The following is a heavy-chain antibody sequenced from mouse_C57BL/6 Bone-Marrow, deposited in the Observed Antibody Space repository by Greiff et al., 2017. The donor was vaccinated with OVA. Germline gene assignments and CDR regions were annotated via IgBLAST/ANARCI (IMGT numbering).Heavy chain of an antibody. CDR1: GFTFSSYA. CDR3: ARDPFIEAY. Sequence: EVQLVESGGGLVKPGGSLKLSCAASGFTFSSYAMSWVRQTPEKRLEWVATISDGGSYTYYPDNVKGRFTISRDNAKNNLYLQMSHLKSEDTAMYYCARDPFIEAYWGQGTLVTVSA. CDR2: ISDGGSYT. J-gene: IGHJ3*01. V-gene: IGHV5-4*01. D-gene: IGHD1-1*01.